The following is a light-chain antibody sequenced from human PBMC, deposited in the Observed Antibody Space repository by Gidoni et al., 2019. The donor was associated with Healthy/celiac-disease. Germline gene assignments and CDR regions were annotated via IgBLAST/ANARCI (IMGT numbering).Light chain of an antibody. CDR2: EVS. Sequence: QSALPQPASVSGSPGQSITIACTGTSSDVGGYNYVSWYQQHPGKAPKLMSYEVSNRPSGVPDRVSGAKSGNTASLTISGLQAEDEADYYCSSYTSSSTWVFGGGTKLTVL. CDR3: SSYTSSSTWV. CDR1: SSDVGGYNY. V-gene: IGLV2-14*01. J-gene: IGLJ3*02.